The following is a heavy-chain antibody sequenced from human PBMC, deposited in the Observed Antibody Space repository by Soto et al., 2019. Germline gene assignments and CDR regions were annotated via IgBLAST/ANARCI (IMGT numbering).Heavy chain of an antibody. CDR2: IPYDGSDK. CDR1: GFSFSSYP. Sequence: QVQLVESGGGVVQPGTSLRLSCAPSGFSFSSYPMHWVRQAPGKGLEWVAFIPYDGSDKHYADSVKGRFSISRDNSKNTLYLQMNSLGGEDTAVYSCTRGGGGNGYYRAYCMDVWGQGTTVTVSS. CDR3: TRGGGGNGYYRAYCMDV. J-gene: IGHJ6*03. V-gene: IGHV3-30-3*01. D-gene: IGHD3-3*01.